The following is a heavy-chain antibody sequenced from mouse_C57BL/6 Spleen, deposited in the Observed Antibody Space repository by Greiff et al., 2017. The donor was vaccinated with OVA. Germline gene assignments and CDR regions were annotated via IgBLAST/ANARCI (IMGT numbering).Heavy chain of an antibody. J-gene: IGHJ3*01. Sequence: VKLVESGAELVKPGASVKISCKASGYAFSSYWMNWVKQRPGKGLEWIGQIYPGDGDTNYNGKFKGKATLTADKSSSTAYMQLSSLTSEDSAVYFCARSGGSSSFAYWGQGTLVTVSA. CDR1: GYAFSSYW. V-gene: IGHV1-80*01. CDR2: IYPGDGDT. D-gene: IGHD1-1*01. CDR3: ARSGGSSSFAY.